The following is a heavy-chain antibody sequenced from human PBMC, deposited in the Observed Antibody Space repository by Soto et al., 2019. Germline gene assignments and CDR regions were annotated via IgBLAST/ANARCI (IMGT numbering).Heavy chain of an antibody. J-gene: IGHJ4*02. D-gene: IGHD3-3*01. V-gene: IGHV3-15*01. CDR3: TTDLLRITIFGVVIL. CDR2: SKSKTDAGTT. CDR1: GFTFSNAW. Sequence: PGGSLRLSCAASGFTFSNAWMSWVRQAPGKGLEWVGRSKSKTDAGTTDYAAPVKGRFTISRDDSKSTLYLQVNSLKTEDTAVYYRTTDLLRITIFGVVILWGQGTLVTVSS.